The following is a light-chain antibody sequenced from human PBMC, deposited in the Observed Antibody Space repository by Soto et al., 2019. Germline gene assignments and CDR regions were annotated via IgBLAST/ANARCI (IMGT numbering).Light chain of an antibody. Sequence: DIQMTQSPPSLSASVGDRVTITCRASQGIGNSLAWYQQKPGTVPKILIYSASTLQSGVPSRFSGSGSGTEFTLTISSLQPEDVAAYYCQKYNTVPATFGQGTRLEIK. CDR2: SAS. CDR1: QGIGNS. J-gene: IGKJ5*01. V-gene: IGKV1-27*01. CDR3: QKYNTVPAT.